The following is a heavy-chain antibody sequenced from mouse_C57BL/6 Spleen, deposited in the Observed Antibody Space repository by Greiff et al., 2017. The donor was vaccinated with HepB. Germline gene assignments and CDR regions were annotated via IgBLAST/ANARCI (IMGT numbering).Heavy chain of an antibody. J-gene: IGHJ2*01. CDR1: GYAFSSYW. D-gene: IGHD1-1*01. CDR2: IYPGDGDT. Sequence: QVQLQQSGAELVKPGASVKISCKASGYAFSSYWMNWVKQRPGKGLEWIGQIYPGDGDTNYNGKFKGKATLTADKSSSTAYMQLSSLTSEDSAVYFCARSRYGSSYYFDDWGKGTTLTVSS. CDR3: ARSRYGSSYYFDD. V-gene: IGHV1-80*01.